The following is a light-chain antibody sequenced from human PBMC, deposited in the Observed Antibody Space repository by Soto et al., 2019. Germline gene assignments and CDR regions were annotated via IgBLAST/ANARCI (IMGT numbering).Light chain of an antibody. V-gene: IGKV1-39*01. J-gene: IGKJ1*01. CDR3: QQSYSTPWT. CDR2: DAS. Sequence: DIQRTQSPSSLSAIVGDRVTITCRASQNILSHLNWYQQKSGKAPKLLVYDASTLQTGVPSRFSGSGSGTDFILSISSLQPEDSATYYCQQSYSTPWTFGQGTKVEIK. CDR1: QNILSH.